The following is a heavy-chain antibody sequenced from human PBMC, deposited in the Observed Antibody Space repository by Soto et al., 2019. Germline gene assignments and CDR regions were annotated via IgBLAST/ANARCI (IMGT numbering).Heavy chain of an antibody. V-gene: IGHV3-15*01. CDR2: IKSKTDGGTT. CDR1: GFTFSNAW. J-gene: IGHJ5*02. Sequence: GGSLRLSCTASGFTFSNAWMTWVRQAPGKGLEWVGRIKSKTDGGTTDYAAPVKGRFTISRDDSKNTMYLQMNSLKTEDTAVYYCTIPRGPMLSPWGQXTLVTXXS. CDR3: TIPRGPMLSP. D-gene: IGHD2-2*01.